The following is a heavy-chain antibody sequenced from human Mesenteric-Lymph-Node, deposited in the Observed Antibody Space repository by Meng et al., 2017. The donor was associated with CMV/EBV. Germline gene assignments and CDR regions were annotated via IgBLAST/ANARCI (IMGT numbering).Heavy chain of an antibody. D-gene: IGHD2-2*01. Sequence: GESLKISCAASGFTFSSYGMHWVRQAPGKGLEWVAFIRYDGSNKYYADSVKGRFTISRDNSKKTLYLQMNSLRAEDTAVYYCATDSSVVVPAARDYFDYWGRGTLVTVSS. CDR3: ATDSSVVVPAARDYFDY. CDR2: IRYDGSNK. V-gene: IGHV3-30*02. CDR1: GFTFSSYG. J-gene: IGHJ4*02.